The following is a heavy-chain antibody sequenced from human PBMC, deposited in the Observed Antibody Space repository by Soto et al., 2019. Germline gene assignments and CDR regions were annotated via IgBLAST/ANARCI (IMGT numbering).Heavy chain of an antibody. CDR2: IYTSGST. CDR1: GGSISSYY. CDR3: ARDPVGATTNYYYYYGMDV. J-gene: IGHJ6*02. D-gene: IGHD1-26*01. Sequence: NPSETLSLTCTVSGGSISSYYWSWIRQPAGKGLEWIGRIYTSGSTNYNPSLKSRVTMSVDTSKNQFSLKLSSVTAADTAVYYCARDPVGATTNYYYYYGMDVWGQGTTVTDSS. V-gene: IGHV4-4*07.